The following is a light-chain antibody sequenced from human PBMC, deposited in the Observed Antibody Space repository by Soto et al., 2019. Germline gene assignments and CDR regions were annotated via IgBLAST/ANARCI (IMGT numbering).Light chain of an antibody. Sequence: QPVLTQSSSASASLGSSVKLTCTLSSGHSSYIIAWHQQQPGKAPRYLMKLEGSGSYNKGSGVPDRFSGSSSGADRYLTISNLQLDDEADYSCETWDTNTCVFGGGTKLTVL. V-gene: IGLV4-60*01. J-gene: IGLJ3*02. CDR2: LEGSGSY. CDR3: ETWDTNTCV. CDR1: SGHSSYI.